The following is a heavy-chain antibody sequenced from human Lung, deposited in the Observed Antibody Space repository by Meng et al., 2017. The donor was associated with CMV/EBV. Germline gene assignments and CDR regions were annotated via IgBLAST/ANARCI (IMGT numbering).Heavy chain of an antibody. Sequence: GESLKISCAASGFTFDDYGMNWVRQAPGKGLEWVSGINWNGDTTDYADSVRGRFTISRDNAKNSLYLQMNSLRAEDTALYYCARDGLTGTRSRMDVWGQGTTVTVSS. D-gene: IGHD1-7*01. V-gene: IGHV3-20*04. J-gene: IGHJ6*02. CDR3: ARDGLTGTRSRMDV. CDR1: GFTFDDYG. CDR2: INWNGDTT.